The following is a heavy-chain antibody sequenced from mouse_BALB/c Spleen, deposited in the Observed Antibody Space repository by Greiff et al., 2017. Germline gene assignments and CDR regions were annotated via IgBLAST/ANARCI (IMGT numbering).Heavy chain of an antibody. V-gene: IGHV5-12-1*01. Sequence: EVKLMESGGGLVKPGGSLKLSCAASGFAFSSYDMSWVRQTPEKRLEWVAYISSGGGSTYYPDTVKGRFTISRDNAKNTLYLQMSSLKSEDTAMYYCARRGSYWYFDVWGAGTTVTVSS. CDR1: GFAFSSYD. CDR3: ARRGSYWYFDV. CDR2: ISSGGGST. J-gene: IGHJ1*01. D-gene: IGHD1-1*02.